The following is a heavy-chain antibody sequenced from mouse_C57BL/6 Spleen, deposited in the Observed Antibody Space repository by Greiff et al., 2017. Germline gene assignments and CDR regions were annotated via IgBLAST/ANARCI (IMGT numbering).Heavy chain of an antibody. CDR3: TRASSGPGAMDY. J-gene: IGHJ4*01. Sequence: QVQLKQSGAELVRPGASVTLSCKASGYTFTDYEMHWVKQTPVHGLEWIGAIDPETGGTAYNQKFKGKAILTADKSSSTAYMERRSLTSEDSAVYYSTRASSGPGAMDYWGQGTSVTVSS. V-gene: IGHV1-15*01. CDR1: GYTFTDYE. D-gene: IGHD3-2*02. CDR2: IDPETGGT.